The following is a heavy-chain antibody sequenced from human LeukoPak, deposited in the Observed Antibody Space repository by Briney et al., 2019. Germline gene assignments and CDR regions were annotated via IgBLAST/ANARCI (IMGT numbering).Heavy chain of an antibody. CDR2: IGTSSTTI. CDR1: GFTFSSYT. Sequence: GGSLRLSCAASGFTFSSYTKNWVRQPPGKGLEWVSNIGTSSTTIYYADSVKGRFTISRDNAKNSLYLQMNSLRADDTAVYYCARFAAGGSYYYYMDVWGKGTTVTVSS. D-gene: IGHD6-25*01. CDR3: ARFAAGGSYYYYMDV. J-gene: IGHJ6*03. V-gene: IGHV3-48*01.